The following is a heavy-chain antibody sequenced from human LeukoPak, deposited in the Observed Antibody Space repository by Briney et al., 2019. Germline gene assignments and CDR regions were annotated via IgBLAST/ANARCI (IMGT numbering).Heavy chain of an antibody. V-gene: IGHV3-64*04. J-gene: IGHJ4*02. CDR3: ARDSGLLRRNHPFWID. CDR2: ITSNGGST. D-gene: IGHD1-14*01. Sequence: GGSLRLSCSASGFTFSSYAMQWVRQAPGKGLEYVSAITSNGGSTYYADSVKGRFTISRDNSKNTLYLQMNSLRAEDTAVYYCARDSGLLRRNHPFWIDWGQGTLVTVSS. CDR1: GFTFSSYA.